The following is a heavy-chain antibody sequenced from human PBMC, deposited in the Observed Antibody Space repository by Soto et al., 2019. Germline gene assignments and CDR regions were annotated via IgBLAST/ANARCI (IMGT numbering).Heavy chain of an antibody. D-gene: IGHD6-6*01. J-gene: IGHJ5*02. CDR3: ARGLSIAARPDWFDP. CDR2: IYHSGST. Sequence: LSLTCSVSGGSISSGGYSWSWIRQPPGKGLEWIGYIYHSGSTYYNPSLKSRVTISVDRSKNQFSLKLSSVTAADTAVYYCARGLSIAARPDWFDPWGQGTLVTVSS. CDR1: GGSISSGGYS. V-gene: IGHV4-30-2*01.